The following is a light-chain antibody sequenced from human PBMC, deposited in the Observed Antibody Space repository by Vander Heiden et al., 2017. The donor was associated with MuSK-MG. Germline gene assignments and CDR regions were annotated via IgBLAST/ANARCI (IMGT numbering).Light chain of an antibody. CDR2: DAS. CDR1: QSISNW. CDR3: QHYNLYSPWT. J-gene: IGKJ1*01. Sequence: DIQMTQSPSTLSASVGDRVTITCRASQSISNWLAWYQQKPGKAPTLLIYDASTLQSGVSSRFSGGQYGTDFTLTISSLQPDDFATYYCQHYNLYSPWTFGQGTKVEIK. V-gene: IGKV1-5*01.